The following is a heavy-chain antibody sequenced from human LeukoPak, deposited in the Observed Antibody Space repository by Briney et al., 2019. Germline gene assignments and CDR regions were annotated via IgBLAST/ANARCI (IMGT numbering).Heavy chain of an antibody. J-gene: IGHJ4*02. CDR2: IWYDGSNK. CDR1: GFTFSSYC. D-gene: IGHD1-26*01. CDR3: ARDFDSGSYDY. V-gene: IGHV3-33*01. Sequence: GGSLRLSCAASGFTFSSYCMHWVRQAPGKGLEWVAVIWYDGSNKYYADSVKGRFTISRDNSKNTLYLQMNSLRAEDTAVYYCARDFDSGSYDYWGQGTLVTVSS.